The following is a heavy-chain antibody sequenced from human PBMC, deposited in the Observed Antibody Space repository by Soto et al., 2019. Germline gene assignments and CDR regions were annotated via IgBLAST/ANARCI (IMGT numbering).Heavy chain of an antibody. J-gene: IGHJ5*02. V-gene: IGHV4-4*07. Sequence: SETLSLTCTVAGSAISGYYWTWIRQSDGEGLEWIGRIYGSGSTNYNPSLKSRVTISLDTSMNYFSLRLSSVTAADTAVYYCARGQRFSDWFDPWGQGTLVTVSS. CDR1: GSAISGYY. CDR2: IYGSGST. CDR3: ARGQRFSDWFDP. D-gene: IGHD3-3*01.